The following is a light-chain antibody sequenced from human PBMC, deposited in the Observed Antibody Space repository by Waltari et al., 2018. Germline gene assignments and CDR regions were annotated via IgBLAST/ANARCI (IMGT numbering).Light chain of an antibody. CDR3: AAWDDSLSGVV. Sequence: QSVLTQPPSASGTPGQRVTISCSGSSSNLGSNSVTWYQQLPGTAPKLLIYRNNQRPSGVPDLFSGSKSGTSASLAISGLRSEDEADYYCAAWDDSLSGVVFGGGTKLTVL. V-gene: IGLV1-47*01. CDR2: RNN. CDR1: SSNLGSNS. J-gene: IGLJ2*01.